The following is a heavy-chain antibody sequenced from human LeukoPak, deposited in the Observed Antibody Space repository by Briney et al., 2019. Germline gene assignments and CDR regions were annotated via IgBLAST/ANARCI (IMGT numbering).Heavy chain of an antibody. CDR1: GFTFSSYW. D-gene: IGHD3-3*01. V-gene: IGHV3-74*01. CDR3: ARSGDYDFWSGSPDY. Sequence: GGSLRLSCAASGFTFSSYWMHWVRQAPGKGLVWVSRINTDGSSTSYADSVKGRFTISRDNAKNTLYLQMNSLRAEDTAVYYCARSGDYDFWSGSPDYWGQGTLVTVSS. J-gene: IGHJ4*02. CDR2: INTDGSST.